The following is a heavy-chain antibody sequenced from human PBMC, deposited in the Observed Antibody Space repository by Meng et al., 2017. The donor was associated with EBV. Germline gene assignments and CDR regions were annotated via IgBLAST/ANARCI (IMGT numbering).Heavy chain of an antibody. J-gene: IGHJ4*02. CDR3: ASESGRGYTPDY. CDR1: GGPFRDYA. Sequence: QVDVVQSSAEVKKPGSSVKVSCKTSGGPFRDYASSWVRQAPGQGLEWLGGFLPRLGAPNYAQKFHGRVKITADESTSTHYMDLSSLRSEDTAIYYCASESGRGYTPDYWGQGTLVTVSS. CDR2: FLPRLGAP. V-gene: IGHV1-69*01. D-gene: IGHD3-10*01.